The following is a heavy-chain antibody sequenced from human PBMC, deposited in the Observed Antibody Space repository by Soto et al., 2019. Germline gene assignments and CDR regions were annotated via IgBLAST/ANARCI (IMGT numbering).Heavy chain of an antibody. CDR3: ATGLYCSGGSCYSQPYEFDY. Sequence: ASVKVSCKVSGYTLTELSMHWVRQAPGKGLEWMGGFDPEDGETIYAQKFQGRVTMTEDTSTDTAYMELSSLRSEDTAVYYCATGLYCSGGSCYSQPYEFDYWGQGTLVTVSS. CDR2: FDPEDGET. J-gene: IGHJ4*02. CDR1: GYTLTELS. V-gene: IGHV1-24*01. D-gene: IGHD2-15*01.